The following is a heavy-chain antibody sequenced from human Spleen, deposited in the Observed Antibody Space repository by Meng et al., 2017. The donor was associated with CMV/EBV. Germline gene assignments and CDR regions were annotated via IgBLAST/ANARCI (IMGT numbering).Heavy chain of an antibody. CDR3: AHSSYDILTGYYDYYYYGMDV. D-gene: IGHD3-9*01. Sequence: SGPTLVKPTQTLTLTCTFSGFSLSTSGVGVGWIRQPPGKALEWLALIYWNDDKRYSPSLKSRLTITKDTSKNQVVLTMTNMDPVDTATYYCAHSSYDILTGYYDYYYYGMDVWGQGTMVTVSS. V-gene: IGHV2-5*01. J-gene: IGHJ6*02. CDR2: IYWNDDK. CDR1: GFSLSTSGVG.